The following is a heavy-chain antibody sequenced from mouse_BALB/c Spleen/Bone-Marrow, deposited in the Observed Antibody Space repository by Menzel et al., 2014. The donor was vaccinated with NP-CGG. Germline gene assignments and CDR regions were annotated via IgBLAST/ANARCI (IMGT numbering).Heavy chain of an antibody. CDR1: GYSFTGYF. Sequence: EVQGVESGPELVKPGASVKISCKASGYSFTGYFMNWVKQSHGKSLEWIGRINPYNGDTFYNQKFKGKATLTVDKSSSTAHMELLSLTSEDSAVYYCGRGAYYYGSSYYFDYWGQGTTLTVSS. CDR3: GRGAYYYGSSYYFDY. V-gene: IGHV1-37*01. CDR2: INPYNGDT. J-gene: IGHJ2*01. D-gene: IGHD1-1*01.